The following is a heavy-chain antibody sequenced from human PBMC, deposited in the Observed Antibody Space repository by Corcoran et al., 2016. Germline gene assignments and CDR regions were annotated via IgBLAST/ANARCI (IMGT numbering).Heavy chain of an antibody. V-gene: IGHV6-1*01. D-gene: IGHD1-7*01. Sequence: QVQLQKSGPGLVKFSQTLSLTCAISGDSISSNSAAWNWSRKSLSRGLAWLGRTYYRSKWYNDYAVSVKSRITINPDTSKNQFSLQLNSVTPEDTAVYYCARGGTGTLDVWGQGTTVTVSS. CDR1: GDSISSNSAA. CDR3: ARGGTGTLDV. J-gene: IGHJ6*02. CDR2: TYYRSKWYN.